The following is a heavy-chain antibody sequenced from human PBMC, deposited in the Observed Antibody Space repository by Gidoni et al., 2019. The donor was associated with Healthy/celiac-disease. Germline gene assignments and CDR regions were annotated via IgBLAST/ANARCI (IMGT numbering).Heavy chain of an antibody. J-gene: IGHJ6*04. CDR1: VGSISSGGYY. D-gene: IGHD3-22*01. V-gene: IGHV4-31*03. CDR2: IYYSGST. Sequence: QVQLQESGPGLVKPSQTLSLTCTVSVGSISSGGYYWSWIRQHPGKGIEWIGYIYYSGSTYYNPSLKSRVTISVDTSKNQFSLKLSSVTAADTAVYYCARDTDDSSGYLDVWGKGTTVTVSS. CDR3: ARDTDDSSGYLDV.